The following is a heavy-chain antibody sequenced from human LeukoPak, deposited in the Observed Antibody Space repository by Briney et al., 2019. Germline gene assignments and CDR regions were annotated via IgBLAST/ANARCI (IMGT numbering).Heavy chain of an antibody. D-gene: IGHD2-15*01. J-gene: IGHJ6*04. V-gene: IGHV4-38-2*02. CDR3: AREGYGEINCSGGSCYFRGMDV. CDR2: IYHNGST. CDR1: GYSISSGYY. Sequence: PSETLSLTCAVSGYSISSGYYWGWIRQPPGKGLEWIGSIYHNGSTYYNPSLKSRVTISVDTSKNQFSLKLSSVTAADTAVYYCAREGYGEINCSGGSCYFRGMDVWGKGTTVTVSS.